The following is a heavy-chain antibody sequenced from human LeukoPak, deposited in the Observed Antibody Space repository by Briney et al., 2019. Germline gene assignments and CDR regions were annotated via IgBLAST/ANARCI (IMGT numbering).Heavy chain of an antibody. CDR1: GGSISGYY. J-gene: IGHJ6*02. V-gene: IGHV4-59*01. Sequence: SETLSLTCTASGGSISGYYWSWIRQPPGKGLEWIGYIYGSVSTNYTPSLKSRVTISVDTSKNQFSLKLSSVTAADTAVYYCARGGSGYDSFYYYGMDVWGQGTTVTVSS. CDR2: IYGSVST. D-gene: IGHD5-12*01. CDR3: ARGGSGYDSFYYYGMDV.